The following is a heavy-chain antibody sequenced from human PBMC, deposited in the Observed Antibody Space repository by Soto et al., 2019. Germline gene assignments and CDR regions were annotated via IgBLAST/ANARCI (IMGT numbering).Heavy chain of an antibody. V-gene: IGHV3-30*18. Sequence: ESGGGVVQPGRSLRLSCAASGFTFSSYGMHWVRRAPGKGLEWVAVISYDGSNKYYADSVKGRFTISRDNSKNTLYLQMNSLRAEDTAVYYCANGQQPYYYYGMDVWGQGTTVTVSS. CDR3: ANGQQPYYYYGMDV. J-gene: IGHJ6*02. D-gene: IGHD6-13*01. CDR1: GFTFSSYG. CDR2: ISYDGSNK.